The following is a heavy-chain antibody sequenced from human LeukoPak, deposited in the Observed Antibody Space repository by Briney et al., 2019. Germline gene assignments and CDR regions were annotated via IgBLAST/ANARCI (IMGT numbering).Heavy chain of an antibody. CDR1: GFTFSIYW. V-gene: IGHV3-74*01. D-gene: IGHD2-15*01. Sequence: PGGSLRLSCAASGFTFSIYWMHWVRQAPGKGLVWVSHINTDGSDTRYADSVKGRFSISRDNSKNTLYLQMNSLRAEDTAVYYCAKTSVGGGRIIGSGYFDNWGQGTLVTVSS. CDR3: AKTSVGGGRIIGSGYFDN. J-gene: IGHJ4*02. CDR2: INTDGSDT.